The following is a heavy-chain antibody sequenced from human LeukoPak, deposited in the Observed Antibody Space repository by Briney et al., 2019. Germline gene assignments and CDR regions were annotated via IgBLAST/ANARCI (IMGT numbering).Heavy chain of an antibody. CDR3: AGTYYYDSSGSYYYYMDV. CDR2: IIPIFGTA. CDR1: GGTFSSYA. Sequence: SSVKVSCKASGGTFSSYAISWVRQAPGQGLEWMGGIIPIFGTANYAQKFQGRVTITTDECTSTAYMELSSLRSEDTAVYYCAGTYYYDSSGSYYYYMDVWGKGTTVTVSS. D-gene: IGHD3-22*01. J-gene: IGHJ6*03. V-gene: IGHV1-69*05.